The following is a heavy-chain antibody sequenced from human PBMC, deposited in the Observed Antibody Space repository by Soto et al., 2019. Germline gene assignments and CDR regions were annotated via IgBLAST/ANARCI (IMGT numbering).Heavy chain of an antibody. CDR2: IYHSGST. CDR1: GGSISSGGYS. CDR3: ARDDSSGYYYFDY. D-gene: IGHD3-22*01. Sequence: SETLSLTCAVSGGSISSGGYSWSWIRQQPGKGLEWIGYIYHSGSTNYNPSLKSRVTISVDTSKNQFSLKLSSVTAADTAVYYCARDDSSGYYYFDYWGQGTLVTVSS. V-gene: IGHV4-61*08. J-gene: IGHJ4*02.